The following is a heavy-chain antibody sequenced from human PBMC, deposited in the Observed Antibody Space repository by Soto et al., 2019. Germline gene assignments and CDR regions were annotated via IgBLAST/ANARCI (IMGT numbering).Heavy chain of an antibody. J-gene: IGHJ5*01. CDR1: GYNFMPYG. CDR3: ARDSDPSGIQYPDS. CDR2: ISPWKGNT. Sequence: SSVKVSWKASGYNFMPYGVNWVRQAPGQRLEWMGWISPWKGNTNYAQSFQGRVTMTTDTSTSTAYMEPRSLTSDDTAVYYRARDSDPSGIQYPDSWG. V-gene: IGHV1-18*04. D-gene: IGHD2-2*01.